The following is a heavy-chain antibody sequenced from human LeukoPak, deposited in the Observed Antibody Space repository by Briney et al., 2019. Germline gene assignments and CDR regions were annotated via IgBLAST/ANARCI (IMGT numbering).Heavy chain of an antibody. Sequence: SETLSLTCTVSGGSISSSRYYWGWIRQPPGEGLEWIGSIYYGGSTYYNPSLESRVSISLDASKNQFSLELSSVTAAETAVYCFSRRGDFQESSGYWNWGQGTLVTVSS. CDR3: SRRGDFQESSGYWN. D-gene: IGHD3-22*01. CDR1: GGSISSSRYY. V-gene: IGHV4-39*01. CDR2: IYYGGST. J-gene: IGHJ4*02.